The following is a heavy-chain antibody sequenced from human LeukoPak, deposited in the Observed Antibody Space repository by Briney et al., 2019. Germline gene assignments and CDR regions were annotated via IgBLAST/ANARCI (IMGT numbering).Heavy chain of an antibody. D-gene: IGHD3-22*01. Sequence: PSETLSLTCTVSGGSISSSSYYWGWIRQPPGKGLEWIGSIYYSGSTYYNPSLKSRVTISVDTSKNQFSLKLSSVTAADTAVYYCARGITMIVVVIGPVGDYGMDVWGQGTTVTVSS. V-gene: IGHV4-39*07. CDR2: IYYSGST. J-gene: IGHJ6*02. CDR3: ARGITMIVVVIGPVGDYGMDV. CDR1: GGSISSSSYY.